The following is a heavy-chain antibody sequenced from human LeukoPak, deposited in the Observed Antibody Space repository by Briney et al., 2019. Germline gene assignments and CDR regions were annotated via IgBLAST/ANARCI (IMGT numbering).Heavy chain of an antibody. CDR3: ARDDALGNNALDI. CDR2: ILNDGSQE. Sequence: GGSLRLSCAASGFTFSSYGMHWVRQAPGKGLEWVAVILNDGSQEKYADSMKGRFTISRDNSKNTLFLQMNSLRAEDTAVYYCARDDALGNNALDIWGQGTMVTVSS. D-gene: IGHD7-27*01. CDR1: GFTFSSYG. J-gene: IGHJ3*02. V-gene: IGHV3-33*01.